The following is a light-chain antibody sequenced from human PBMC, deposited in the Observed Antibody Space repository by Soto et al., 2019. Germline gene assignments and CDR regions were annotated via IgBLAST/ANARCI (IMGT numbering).Light chain of an antibody. Sequence: DIQMTQSPSTLSGSVGXRVTITCRASQTISSWLAWYQQKPGKAPKLLIYKASTLKSGVPSRFSGSGSGTEFTLTISSLQPDDFASYYCQQSYSTPLTFGGGTKV. J-gene: IGKJ4*01. CDR1: QTISSW. CDR2: KAS. V-gene: IGKV1-5*03. CDR3: QQSYSTPLT.